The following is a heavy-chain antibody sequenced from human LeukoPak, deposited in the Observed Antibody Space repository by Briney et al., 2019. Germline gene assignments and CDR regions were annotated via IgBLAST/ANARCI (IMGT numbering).Heavy chain of an antibody. J-gene: IGHJ4*02. CDR1: GFTFSSYS. CDR3: ARVGTAMGTAMGRSYYYFDY. CDR2: ISSSSSYI. Sequence: GGSLRLSCAASGFTFSSYSMNWVRQAPGKGLEWVSSISSSSSYIYYADSVKGRFTISRDNAKNSLYLQMNSLRAEDTAVYYCARVGTAMGTAMGRSYYYFDYWGQGTLVTVSS. D-gene: IGHD5-18*01. V-gene: IGHV3-21*01.